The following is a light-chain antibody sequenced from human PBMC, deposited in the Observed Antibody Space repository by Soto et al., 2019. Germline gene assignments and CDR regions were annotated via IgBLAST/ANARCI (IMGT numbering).Light chain of an antibody. CDR2: DAS. V-gene: IGKV1-33*01. J-gene: IGKJ4*01. CDR3: QQYDTLPLT. CDR1: QDISNY. Sequence: DIQMTQSPSSLSASVGDRVTITCQASQDISNYLNWYQQKPGKAPKLLIYDASNLETGVPSRFSGSGSGTDFTFTISSLQPADIATYYCQQYDTLPLTFGGGTKVEIK.